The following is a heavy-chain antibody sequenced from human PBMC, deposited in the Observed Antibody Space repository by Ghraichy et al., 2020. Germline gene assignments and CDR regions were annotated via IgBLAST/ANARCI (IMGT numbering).Heavy chain of an antibody. CDR3: AKTPGGFGELFTFDY. CDR1: GFTFSSSG. Sequence: LRLSCAASGFTFSSSGMHWVRQAPGKGLEWVAFIRYDASNKYYADSVKGRFTISRDNSKNTLYLQMNSLRAEDTAVYSCAKTPGGFGELFTFDYWGQGTLVTVSS. J-gene: IGHJ4*02. D-gene: IGHD3-10*01. CDR2: IRYDASNK. V-gene: IGHV3-30*02.